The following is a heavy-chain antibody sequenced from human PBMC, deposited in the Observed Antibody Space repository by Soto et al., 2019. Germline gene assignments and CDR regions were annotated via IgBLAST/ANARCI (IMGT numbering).Heavy chain of an antibody. J-gene: IGHJ6*02. D-gene: IGHD3-3*01. Sequence: SETLSLTCTVSGGSISSGDYYWSWIRQPPGKGLEWIGYIYYSGSTYYNPSLKSRVTISVDTSKNQFSLKLSSVTAADTAVYYCARDKIFGVVPPTSDGMDVWGQGTTVTVSS. CDR1: GGSISSGDYY. V-gene: IGHV4-30-4*01. CDR2: IYYSGST. CDR3: ARDKIFGVVPPTSDGMDV.